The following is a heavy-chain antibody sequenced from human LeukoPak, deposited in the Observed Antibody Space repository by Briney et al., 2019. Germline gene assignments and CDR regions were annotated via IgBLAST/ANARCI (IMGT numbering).Heavy chain of an antibody. V-gene: IGHV3-30*02. CDR1: GFTFSSYG. D-gene: IGHD3-10*01. CDR3: AKASYGSGSYYNLGMDV. J-gene: IGHJ6*04. CDR2: IRYDGSNK. Sequence: GSLRLSCAASGFTFSSYGMHWVRQAPGKGLEWVAFIRYDGSNKYYADSVKGRFTISRDNSKNTLYLQMNSLRAEDTAVYYCAKASYGSGSYYNLGMDVWGKGTTVTISS.